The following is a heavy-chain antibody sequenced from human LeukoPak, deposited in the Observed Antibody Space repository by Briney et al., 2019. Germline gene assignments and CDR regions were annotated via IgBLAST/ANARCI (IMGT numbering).Heavy chain of an antibody. V-gene: IGHV3-23*01. J-gene: IGHJ4*02. D-gene: IGHD3-10*01. CDR3: ANRRRTYGWREFDY. Sequence: PGGSLRLSCAASGFTFSSYAMSWVRQAPGKGLEWVSAISCSGGSTYYADSVKGRFTISRDNSKNTLYLQMNSLRAEDTAVYYCANRRRTYGWREFDYWGQGTLVTVSS. CDR1: GFTFSSYA. CDR2: ISCSGGST.